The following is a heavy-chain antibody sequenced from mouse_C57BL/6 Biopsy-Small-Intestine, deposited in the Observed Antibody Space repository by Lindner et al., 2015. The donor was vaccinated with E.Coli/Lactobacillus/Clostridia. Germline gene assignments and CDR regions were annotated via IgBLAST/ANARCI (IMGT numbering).Heavy chain of an antibody. Sequence: VQLQESGAELAKPGASVKLSCQASGYTFISYFIHWVKQRPGQGLEWIGYINPSSAYTKYNQMFKDKATLTADKSASTAYMQLSSLTYEDSAVYYCARSDGNYDYWGQGTTLTVSS. D-gene: IGHD2-1*01. CDR1: GYTFISYF. CDR2: INPSSAYT. V-gene: IGHV1-7*01. CDR3: ARSDGNYDY. J-gene: IGHJ2*01.